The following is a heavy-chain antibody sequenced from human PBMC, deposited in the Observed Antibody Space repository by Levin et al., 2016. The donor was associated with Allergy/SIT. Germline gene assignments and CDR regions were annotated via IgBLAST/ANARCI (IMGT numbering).Heavy chain of an antibody. D-gene: IGHD6-19*01. CDR3: ARLSPLYSSGWYFSTQDYYYYYYMDV. J-gene: IGHJ6*03. Sequence: SETLSLTCTVSGGSISSSSYYWGWIRQPPGKGLEWIGSIYYSGSTYYNPSLKSRVTISVDTSKNQFSLKLSSVTAADTAVYYCARLSPLYSSGWYFSTQDYYYYYYMDVWGKGTTVTVSS. CDR2: IYYSGST. V-gene: IGHV4-39*01. CDR1: GGSISSSSYY.